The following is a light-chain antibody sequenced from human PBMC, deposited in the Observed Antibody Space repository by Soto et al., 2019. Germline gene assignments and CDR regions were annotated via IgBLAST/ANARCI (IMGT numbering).Light chain of an antibody. J-gene: IGKJ1*01. Sequence: EIVLTQSPGTLSLSPGERATLSCRANQSVRSTYLAWYQQKPGQAPRLLIYGASTRATGIPERFSGSGSGTDFTITITRLEPEDFAVYYCQHYGGSWEFGQGTKVDFK. CDR2: GAS. V-gene: IGKV3-20*01. CDR1: QSVRSTY. CDR3: QHYGGSWE.